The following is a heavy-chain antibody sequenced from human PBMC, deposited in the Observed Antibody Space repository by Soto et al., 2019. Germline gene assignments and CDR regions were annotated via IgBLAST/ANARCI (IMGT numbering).Heavy chain of an antibody. Sequence: SETLSLTCTVSGGSISSSSYYWGWIRQPPGKGLEWIGNIHYNGNTKYSPSLKSRVTMSVDTSKNHFSLKLISVTTADTAVYYCARDKITGLFDYWGQGTLVTVSS. D-gene: IGHD2-8*02. CDR1: GGSISSSSYY. V-gene: IGHV4-39*07. J-gene: IGHJ4*02. CDR2: IHYNGNT. CDR3: ARDKITGLFDY.